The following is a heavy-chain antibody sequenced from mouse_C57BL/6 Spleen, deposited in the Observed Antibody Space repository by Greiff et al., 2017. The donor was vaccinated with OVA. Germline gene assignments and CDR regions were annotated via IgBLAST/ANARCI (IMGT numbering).Heavy chain of an antibody. V-gene: IGHV14-2*01. D-gene: IGHD1-1*01. CDR2: IDPEDGAT. Sequence: VQLQQSGAELVKPGASVKLSCTASGFNIKDYYMHWVKQRTEKGLEWIGRIDPEDGATKYAPKFPGKVPITADTSSNTAYLQLSSLTSEDTAVYYCARWYYGSSYYAMDYWGQGTSVTVSS. CDR3: ARWYYGSSYYAMDY. CDR1: GFNIKDYY. J-gene: IGHJ4*01.